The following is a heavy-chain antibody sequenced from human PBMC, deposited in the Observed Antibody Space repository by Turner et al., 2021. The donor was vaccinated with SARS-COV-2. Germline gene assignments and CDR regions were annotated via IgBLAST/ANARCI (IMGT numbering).Heavy chain of an antibody. D-gene: IGHD7-27*01. CDR3: ARWGSINPGVDY. V-gene: IGHV4-39*07. CDR1: GGSISSSSYY. CDR2: IYHSGST. Sequence: QLQLQESGPGLVKPSETLSLTCTVSGGSISSSSYYWGWIRQPPGKGLEWIGYIYHSGSTYYKPSLESRVTISVDRSKNQLSLKLTSVTAADTAVYYCARWGSINPGVDYWGQGTLVTVSS. J-gene: IGHJ4*02.